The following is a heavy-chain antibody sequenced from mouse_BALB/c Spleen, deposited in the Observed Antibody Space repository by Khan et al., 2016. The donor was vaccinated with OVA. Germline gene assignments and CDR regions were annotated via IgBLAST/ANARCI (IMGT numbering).Heavy chain of an antibody. Sequence: QVQLKQSGAELARPGASVKLSCKASGYTFTDYYINWVKQRTGQGLEWIGEISPGSGDTYYNERLKGKATLTADKSSSTAYMQLSSRTSEASAVYFWARRNYFGYTFAYWGQGTLVTVSA. CDR2: ISPGSGDT. V-gene: IGHV1-77*01. J-gene: IGHJ3*01. CDR3: ARRNYFGYTFAY. D-gene: IGHD1-2*01. CDR1: GYTFTDYY.